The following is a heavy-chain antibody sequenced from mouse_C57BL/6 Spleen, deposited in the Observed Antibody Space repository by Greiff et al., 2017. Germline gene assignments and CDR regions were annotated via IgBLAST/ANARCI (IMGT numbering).Heavy chain of an antibody. CDR2: INPSTGGT. CDR1: GYSFTGYY. Sequence: DVKLQESGPELVKPGASVKISCKASGYSFTGYYMNWVKQSPEKSLEWIGEINPSTGGTTYNQKFKAKATLTVDKSSSTAYMQLKSLASEDSAVYSCARYGYYPYWYFDVWGTGTTVTVSS. CDR3: ARYGYYPYWYFDV. V-gene: IGHV1-42*01. J-gene: IGHJ1*03. D-gene: IGHD2-3*01.